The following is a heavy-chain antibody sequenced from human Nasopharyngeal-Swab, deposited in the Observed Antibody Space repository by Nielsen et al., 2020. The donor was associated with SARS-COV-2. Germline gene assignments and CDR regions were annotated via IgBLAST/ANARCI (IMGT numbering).Heavy chain of an antibody. J-gene: IGHJ4*02. D-gene: IGHD5/OR15-5a*01. CDR2: INHSGST. CDR1: GGSFSGYY. CDR3: ARLDYSVYVDY. V-gene: IGHV4-34*01. Sequence: SETLSLTCAVYGGSFSGYYWSWIRQPPGKGLEWIGEINHSGSTNYNPSLKSRVTISVDTSKNQFSLKLSSVTAADTAVYYCARLDYSVYVDYWGQGTLVTVSS.